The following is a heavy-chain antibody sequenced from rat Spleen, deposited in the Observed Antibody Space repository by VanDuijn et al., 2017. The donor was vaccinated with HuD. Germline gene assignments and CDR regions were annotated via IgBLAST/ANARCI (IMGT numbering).Heavy chain of an antibody. CDR2: MWYDGDT. CDR1: GFSLTGNN. CDR3: TRDATKSQNWFAY. D-gene: IGHD3-8*01. V-gene: IGHV2-63*01. J-gene: IGHJ3*01. Sequence: QVQLKESGPGLVQPSQTLSLTCTVSGFSLTGNNVHWVRQPPGKGLEWMGRMWYDGDTAYNSALKSRLSISRDTSKNQVFLKMNSLQTDDTGTYYCTRDATKSQNWFAYWGQGTLVTVSS.